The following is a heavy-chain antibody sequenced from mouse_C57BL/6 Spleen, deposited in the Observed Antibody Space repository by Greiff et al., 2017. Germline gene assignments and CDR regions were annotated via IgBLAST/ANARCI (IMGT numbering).Heavy chain of an antibody. D-gene: IGHD1-1*01. Sequence: QVQLKESGAELVKPGASVKISCKASGYAFSSYWMNWVKQRPGKGLEWIGQIYPGDGDTNYNGKFKGKATLTADKSSSTAYMQLSSLTSEDSAVYFCARWGPVVATDAMDYWGQGTSVTVSS. CDR3: ARWGPVVATDAMDY. CDR1: GYAFSSYW. V-gene: IGHV1-80*01. J-gene: IGHJ4*01. CDR2: IYPGDGDT.